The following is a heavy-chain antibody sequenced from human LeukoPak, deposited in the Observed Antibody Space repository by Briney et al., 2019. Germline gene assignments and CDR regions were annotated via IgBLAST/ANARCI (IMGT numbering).Heavy chain of an antibody. Sequence: SETLSLTCAVYSGSFSGYYWSWIRQPPGKGLEWIGEISDSGSVNCNPSLKNRVTFSVDTSKNQFSLRLSSVAAADTAVYYCARRLVDSGASQVSDDWGQGTLVTVSS. CDR3: ARRLVDSGASQVSDD. CDR1: SGSFSGYY. V-gene: IGHV4-34*01. J-gene: IGHJ4*02. D-gene: IGHD2-15*01. CDR2: ISDSGSV.